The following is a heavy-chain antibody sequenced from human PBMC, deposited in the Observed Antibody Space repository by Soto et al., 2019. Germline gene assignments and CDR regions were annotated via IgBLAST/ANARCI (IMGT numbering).Heavy chain of an antibody. CDR3: ARGFLNRFNV. D-gene: IGHD3-10*01. V-gene: IGHV3-21*01. Sequence: EVQLVESGGGLVKPGGSLRLSCVASGFTFSGYSINWVRQAPGKGLEWVSYISGPSIYIYYADSVKGRFTISRDNAKSALYLQRISMRAEDTAVYYCARGFLNRFNVWGQGTTVSVSS. CDR2: ISGPSIYI. CDR1: GFTFSGYS. J-gene: IGHJ6*02.